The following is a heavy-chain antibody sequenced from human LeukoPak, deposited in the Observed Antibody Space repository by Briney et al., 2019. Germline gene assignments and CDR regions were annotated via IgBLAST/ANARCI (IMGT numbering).Heavy chain of an antibody. V-gene: IGHV3-48*03. J-gene: IGHJ4*02. CDR1: GFSFSSYE. CDR2: ISSSGSTM. D-gene: IGHD5-18*01. Sequence: GGSLTLSCAASGFSFSSYEMNWVRQAPGKGLEWVSYISSSGSTMYSADSVKGRFTISRDNAKNSLHLQMNSLRAEDTGVYYCARDRGYSYDYALDYWGQGTLVTVSS. CDR3: ARDRGYSYDYALDY.